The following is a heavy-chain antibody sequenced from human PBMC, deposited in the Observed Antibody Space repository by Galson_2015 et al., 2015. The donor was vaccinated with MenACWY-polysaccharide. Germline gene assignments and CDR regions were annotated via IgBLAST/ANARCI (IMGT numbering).Heavy chain of an antibody. J-gene: IGHJ6*03. V-gene: IGHV3-33*01. CDR2: IWYDGSNK. Sequence: SLRLSCAASGFTFTSYGMNWVRQAPGKGLEWVALIWYDGSNKCYADSVKGRFTISRDNSKNTLYLQMNSLRPEDAAVCYCARSDYCSGDNCFRKCYYYYMDVWGKGTTVTVSS. CDR3: ARSDYCSGDNCFRKCYYYYMDV. D-gene: IGHD2-15*01. CDR1: GFTFTSYG.